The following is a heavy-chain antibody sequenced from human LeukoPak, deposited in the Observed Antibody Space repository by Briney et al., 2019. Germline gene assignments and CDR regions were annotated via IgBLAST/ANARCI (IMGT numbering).Heavy chain of an antibody. CDR3: ARRSSTVVYYYYYGMDV. D-gene: IGHD2-15*01. CDR2: IYYSGST. V-gene: IGHV4-39*01. CDR1: GGSISSSSYY. J-gene: IGHJ6*02. Sequence: SETLSLTCTVSGGSISSSSYYWGWIRQPPGKGLAWIGSIYYSGSTYYNPSLKSRVTISVDTSKNQFSLKLSSVTAADTAVYYCARRSSTVVYYYYYGMDVWGQGTTVTVSS.